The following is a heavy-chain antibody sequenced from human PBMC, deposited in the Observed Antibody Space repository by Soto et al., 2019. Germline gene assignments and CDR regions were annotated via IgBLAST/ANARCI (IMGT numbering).Heavy chain of an antibody. CDR1: GGSFSGYY. D-gene: IGHD6-13*01. CDR3: ARGQGGIAAAGTRYNWFDP. V-gene: IGHV4-34*01. J-gene: IGHJ5*02. Sequence: SETLSLTCAAYGGSFSGYYWSWIRQPPGKGLEWIGEINHSGSTNYNPSLKSRVTISVDTSKNQFSLKLSSVTAADTAVYYCARGQGGIAAAGTRYNWFDPWGQGTLVTVSS. CDR2: INHSGST.